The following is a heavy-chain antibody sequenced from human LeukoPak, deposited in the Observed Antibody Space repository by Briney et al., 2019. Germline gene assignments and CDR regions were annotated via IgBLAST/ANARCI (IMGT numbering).Heavy chain of an antibody. CDR3: ARDRYGGYYYYGMDV. J-gene: IGHJ6*02. CDR2: INSDGSST. D-gene: IGHD4-23*01. Sequence: GGSLRLSCAASGFTFSSYRMSCVRQAPGKGLVWVSRINSDGSSTSYADSVKGRFTISRNNAKNTLYLQMNSLRAEDTAVYYCARDRYGGYYYYGMDVWGQGTTVTVSS. CDR1: GFTFSSYR. V-gene: IGHV3-74*01.